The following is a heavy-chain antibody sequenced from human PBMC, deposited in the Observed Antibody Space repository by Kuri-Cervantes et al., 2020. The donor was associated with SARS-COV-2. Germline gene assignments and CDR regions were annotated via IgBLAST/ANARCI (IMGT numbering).Heavy chain of an antibody. CDR2: IDWDDDK. V-gene: IGHV2-70*11. J-gene: IGHJ4*02. CDR3: ARIQATTVIADY. D-gene: IGHD4-11*01. Sequence: SGPTLVKPTQTLTLTCTFSGFSLTTSGMCVAWIRQPPGKALEWLARIDWDDDKYYKTSPNTRLSISKDTSKDQVVLTMTNVDPVDTATYYCARIQATTVIADYWGQGTLVTVSS. CDR1: GFSLTTSGMC.